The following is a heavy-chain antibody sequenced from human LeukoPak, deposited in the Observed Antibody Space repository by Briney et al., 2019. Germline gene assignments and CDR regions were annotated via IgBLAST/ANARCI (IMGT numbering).Heavy chain of an antibody. D-gene: IGHD4-11*01. CDR3: ARLHYSKDGISRPSMDV. Sequence: SETLSLTCTVSGGSITTYYWSWIRQSPGKRLEWMGYIYYTGTTNYNPSLKSRVTISVGTSKNQFSLKVNSVADADTAVYYCARLHYSKDGISRPSMDVWGRGTTVIVSS. CDR2: IYYTGTT. CDR1: GGSITTYY. J-gene: IGHJ6*03. V-gene: IGHV4-59*08.